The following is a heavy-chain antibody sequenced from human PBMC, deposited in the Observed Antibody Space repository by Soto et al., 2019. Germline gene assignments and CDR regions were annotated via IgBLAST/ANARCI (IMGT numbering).Heavy chain of an antibody. V-gene: IGHV4-59*06. Sequence: SETLSLTCTVSGGSISPYYWSWIRQPPGKGLEWIGYIYYSGSTYYNPSLKSRVTISVDTSKNQFSLKLSSVTAADTAVYYCARLVGSYYYGSGSYYVDVWGQGTTVTVSS. CDR1: GGSISPYY. J-gene: IGHJ6*02. CDR2: IYYSGST. D-gene: IGHD3-10*01. CDR3: ARLVGSYYYGSGSYYVDV.